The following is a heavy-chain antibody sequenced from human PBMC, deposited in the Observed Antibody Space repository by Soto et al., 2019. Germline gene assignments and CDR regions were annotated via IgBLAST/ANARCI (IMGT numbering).Heavy chain of an antibody. CDR3: ARHSLALRKNNWFDP. J-gene: IGHJ5*02. CDR1: GDSIISSDFY. V-gene: IGHV4-39*01. Sequence: ETLSLTCTGSGDSIISSDFYWGWVRQPPGKGLEWIGSIFYLGSSYYNPSLKSRVTMSVDTSKNQFSLRLRSVTAADTALYFCARHSLALRKNNWFDPWGQGIMVTVSP. CDR2: IFYLGSS. D-gene: IGHD3-3*02.